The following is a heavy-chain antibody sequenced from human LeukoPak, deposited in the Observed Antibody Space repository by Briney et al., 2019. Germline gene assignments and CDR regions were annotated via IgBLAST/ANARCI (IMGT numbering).Heavy chain of an antibody. CDR1: GGSISSSNW. D-gene: IGHD3-10*01. J-gene: IGHJ5*02. V-gene: IGHV4-4*02. CDR2: IYHSGST. Sequence: PSETLSLTCAVSGGSISSSNWWSWVRQPPGKGLEWIGKIYHSGSTNYNPSLKSRVTISVDKSKNQFSLKLSSVTAADTAVYYCARGWQGAPHLWFGEFDPWGQGTLVTVSS. CDR3: ARGWQGAPHLWFGEFDP.